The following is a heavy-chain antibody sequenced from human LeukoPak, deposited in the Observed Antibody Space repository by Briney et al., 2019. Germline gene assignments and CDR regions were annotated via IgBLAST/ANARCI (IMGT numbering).Heavy chain of an antibody. CDR3: AKDLLWFGELSGWFDP. J-gene: IGHJ5*02. V-gene: IGHV3-23*01. D-gene: IGHD3-10*01. Sequence: QPGGSLRLXCAASGFTFSSYAMSWVRQAPGKGLECVSAISGSGGSTYYADSVRGRFTISRDNSKNTLYLQMNSLRAEDTAVYYCAKDLLWFGELSGWFDPWGQGTLVTVSS. CDR1: GFTFSSYA. CDR2: ISGSGGST.